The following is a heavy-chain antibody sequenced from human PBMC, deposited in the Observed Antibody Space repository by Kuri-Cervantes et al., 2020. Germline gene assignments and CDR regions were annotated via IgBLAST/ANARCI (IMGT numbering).Heavy chain of an antibody. D-gene: IGHD6-13*01. Sequence: GESLKISCAASGFTFSSYSMNWVRQAPGKGLEWVSSISSSSSYIYYADSVKGRFTISRDKAKNSLYLQMNSLRAEDTAVYDRARDQGDEGSTTYYYYGMDVWGQGTTVTVSS. V-gene: IGHV3-21*01. CDR1: GFTFSSYS. J-gene: IGHJ6*02. CDR3: ARDQGDEGSTTYYYYGMDV. CDR2: ISSSSSYI.